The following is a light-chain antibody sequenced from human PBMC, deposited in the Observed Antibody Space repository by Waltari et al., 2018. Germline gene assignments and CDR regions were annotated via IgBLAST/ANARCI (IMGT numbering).Light chain of an antibody. V-gene: IGLV2-14*03. Sequence: QSALTQPASVSGSPGQSITISCSGTSSDVGGYNYVSWYQQHPGKAPKVMIYDVTSRPSGVSDRFAGSKSGNTASLTISGLQAEDEADYYCSSYTSSSTVVFGGGTKLTVL. CDR2: DVT. J-gene: IGLJ3*02. CDR3: SSYTSSSTVV. CDR1: SSDVGGYNY.